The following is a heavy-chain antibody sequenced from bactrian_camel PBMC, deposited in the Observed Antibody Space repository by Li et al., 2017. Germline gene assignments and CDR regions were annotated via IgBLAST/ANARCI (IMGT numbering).Heavy chain of an antibody. CDR3: AAGGRSACVQGSPCFGRCWYNR. Sequence: VQLVESGGGSVQAGGSLRLTCTASVSAYVAYVYAMAWFRQAPGKEREAVAAISNDAGAAYAGSVQGRFIISKDSERNALYLQMNNLAPEDTAIYICAAGGRSACVQGSPCFGRCWYNRWGQGTQVTVS. CDR1: VSAYVAYVYA. J-gene: IGHJ4*01. CDR2: ISNDAGA. V-gene: IGHV3S53*01. D-gene: IGHD3*01.